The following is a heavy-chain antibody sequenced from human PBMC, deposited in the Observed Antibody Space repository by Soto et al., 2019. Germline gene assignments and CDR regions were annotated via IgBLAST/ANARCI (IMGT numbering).Heavy chain of an antibody. Sequence: PGGSLRLSCAASRFTFSSYTMNWVRQAPGKGLELVSSISPSSSYIYQADSVKGRFTISRHHDKNSLYLQMNSLRAEDTAVYYCAREGMDKWLEYYYYYGVDVWGQGTTVTVSS. V-gene: IGHV3-21*01. CDR1: RFTFSSYT. CDR2: ISPSSSYI. J-gene: IGHJ6*02. CDR3: AREGMDKWLEYYYYYGVDV. D-gene: IGHD6-19*01.